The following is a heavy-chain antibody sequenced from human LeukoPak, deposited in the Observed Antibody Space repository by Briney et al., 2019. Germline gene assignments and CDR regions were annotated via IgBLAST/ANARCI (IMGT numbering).Heavy chain of an antibody. Sequence: GGSLRLSCAASGFTFSSYWMSWVRQAPGKGLEWVANIKQDGSEKYYVDSVEGRFTISRDNAKNSLYLQMNSLRAEDTAVYYCARGDSGSYKQLRYYYYMDVWGKGTTVTVSS. CDR3: ARGDSGSYKQLRYYYYMDV. V-gene: IGHV3-7*01. CDR1: GFTFSSYW. CDR2: IKQDGSEK. D-gene: IGHD1-26*01. J-gene: IGHJ6*03.